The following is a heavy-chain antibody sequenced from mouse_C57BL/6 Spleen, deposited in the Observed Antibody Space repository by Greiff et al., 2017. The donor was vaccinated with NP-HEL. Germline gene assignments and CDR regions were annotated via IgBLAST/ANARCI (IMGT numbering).Heavy chain of an antibody. Sequence: EVHLVESGPELVKPGASVKMSCKASGYTFTDYNMHWVKQSHGKSLEWIGYINPNNGGTSYNQKFKGKATLTVNKSSSTAYMELRSLTSEDSAVYYCATYDYDWFAYWGQGTLVTVSA. V-gene: IGHV1-22*01. CDR3: ATYDYDWFAY. CDR1: GYTFTDYN. J-gene: IGHJ3*01. CDR2: INPNNGGT. D-gene: IGHD2-4*01.